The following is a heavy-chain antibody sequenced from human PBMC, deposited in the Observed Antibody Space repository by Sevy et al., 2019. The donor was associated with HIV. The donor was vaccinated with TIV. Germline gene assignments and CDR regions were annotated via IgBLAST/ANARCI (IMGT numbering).Heavy chain of an antibody. CDR2: IGYDGSNK. CDR3: VRGSDYYDSSVANWDY. J-gene: IGHJ4*02. D-gene: IGHD3-22*01. V-gene: IGHV3-33*01. CDR1: GFTFSKYG. Sequence: GGSLRLSCAASGFTFSKYGMHWVRQAPGKGLEWVALIGYDGSNKYYADSVKGRFTISRDNSKNTLYLQMNSLRAEDTAAYYCVRGSDYYDSSVANWDYWGQGALVTASS.